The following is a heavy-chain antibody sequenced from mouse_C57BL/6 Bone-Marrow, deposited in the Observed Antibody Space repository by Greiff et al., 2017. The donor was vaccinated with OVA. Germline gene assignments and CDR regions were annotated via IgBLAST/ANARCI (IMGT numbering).Heavy chain of an antibody. Sequence: VQLVESGAELVRPGASVTLSCKASGYTFTDYEMHWVKQTPVHGLEWIGAIDPETGGTAYNQKFKGKAILTTDKSSSTAYMELRSLTSEDSAVYYCTRYWDGWAYWGQGTLVTVSA. D-gene: IGHD2-3*01. CDR3: TRYWDGWAY. V-gene: IGHV1-15*01. CDR2: IDPETGGT. J-gene: IGHJ3*01. CDR1: GYTFTDYE.